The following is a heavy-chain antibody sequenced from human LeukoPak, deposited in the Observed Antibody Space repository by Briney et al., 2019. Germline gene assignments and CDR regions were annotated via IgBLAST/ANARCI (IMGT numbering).Heavy chain of an antibody. D-gene: IGHD5-24*01. V-gene: IGHV1-18*01. CDR2: ISACNGNT. CDR1: GYTYTRYG. Sequence: ASVKVSCKASGYTYTRYGISWVRQAPGQGLEWMGWISACNGNTNYAQKFQGRVTLTTDTSTTTAYMELRSLRSDDTAVYYCARELTADGYRSFDYWGQGTLVTVSS. J-gene: IGHJ4*02. CDR3: ARELTADGYRSFDY.